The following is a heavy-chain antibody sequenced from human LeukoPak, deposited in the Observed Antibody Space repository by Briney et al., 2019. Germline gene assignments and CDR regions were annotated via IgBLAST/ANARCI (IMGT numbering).Heavy chain of an antibody. V-gene: IGHV1-69*04. CDR3: ARSGSSEWELHFDY. CDR2: IIPILGIA. Sequence: SVKVSCKASGGTFSSYAISWVRQAPGQGLEWMGRIIPILGIANYAQKFQGRVTITADKSTSTAYMELSSLRSEDTAVYYCARSGSSEWELHFDYWGQGTLVTVSS. CDR1: GGTFSSYA. D-gene: IGHD1-26*01. J-gene: IGHJ4*02.